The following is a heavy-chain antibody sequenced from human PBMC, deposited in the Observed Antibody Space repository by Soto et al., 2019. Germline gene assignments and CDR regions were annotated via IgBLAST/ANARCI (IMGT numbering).Heavy chain of an antibody. CDR3: ARDFGGVGATQAYYYYGMDV. Sequence: PGGSLRLSCAASGFTFSSYAMSWVRQAPGKGLEWVSAISRSSSYIYYADSVKGRFTISRDNPKNSLYLQMTSLRAEDPAVSYCARDFGGVGATQAYYYYGMDVWGQGTTVTVSS. CDR1: GFTFSSYA. V-gene: IGHV3-21*01. CDR2: ISRSSSYI. J-gene: IGHJ6*02. D-gene: IGHD1-26*01.